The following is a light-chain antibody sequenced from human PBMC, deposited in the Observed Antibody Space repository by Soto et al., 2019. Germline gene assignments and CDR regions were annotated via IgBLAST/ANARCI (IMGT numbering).Light chain of an antibody. CDR2: EVN. J-gene: IGLJ1*01. V-gene: IGLV2-8*01. Sequence: QSALTQPPSASGSPGQSVAISCTGTSSDAGGYNYFSWYQQHPGKSPKLMIYEVNKRPSGVPDRFSGSKSGNTASLTISGLQAEDEADYYCSSFSSSTTFYVFGTGTKVTVL. CDR1: SSDAGGYNY. CDR3: SSFSSSTTFYV.